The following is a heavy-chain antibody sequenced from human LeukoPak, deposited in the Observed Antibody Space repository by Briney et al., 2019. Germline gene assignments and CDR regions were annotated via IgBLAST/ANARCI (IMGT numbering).Heavy chain of an antibody. V-gene: IGHV3-30*02. CDR1: GFSLSSYW. CDR2: IRYDGSNK. D-gene: IGHD4-17*01. CDR3: AKGLDYGDYGMYFDY. Sequence: KSGGFLRLSCAASGFSLSSYWMSWVRQAPGKGLEWVAFIRYDGSNKYYADSVKGRFTISRDNSKNTLYLQMNSLRAEDTAVYYCAKGLDYGDYGMYFDYWGQGTLVTVSS. J-gene: IGHJ4*02.